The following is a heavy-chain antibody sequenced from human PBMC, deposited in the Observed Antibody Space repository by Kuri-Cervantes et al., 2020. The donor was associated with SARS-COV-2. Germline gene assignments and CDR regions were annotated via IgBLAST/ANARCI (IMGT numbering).Heavy chain of an antibody. V-gene: IGHV3-21*01. Sequence: GGSLRLSCAASGFTFSTYSMTWVRQAPGKGLEWVSSISSSSSQRYYVDSVKGRFTISRDNAKNSLYLQMNSLRAEDTAVYYCARGKYIVVVPAAIRYYYYYYMDVWGKGTTVTVSS. CDR1: GFTFSTYS. D-gene: IGHD2-2*02. CDR3: ARGKYIVVVPAAIRYYYYYYMDV. CDR2: ISSSSSQR. J-gene: IGHJ6*03.